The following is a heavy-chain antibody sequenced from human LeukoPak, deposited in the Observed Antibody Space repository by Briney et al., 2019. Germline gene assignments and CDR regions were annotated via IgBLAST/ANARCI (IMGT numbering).Heavy chain of an antibody. CDR2: ISAYNGNT. CDR3: ARGALGYSSSSMGALDYYYYIDV. J-gene: IGHJ6*03. V-gene: IGHV1-18*01. CDR1: GYTFTSYG. D-gene: IGHD6-6*01. Sequence: ASVKVSCKASGYTFTSYGISWVRQAPGQGLEWMGWISAYNGNTNYAQKLQGRVTMTTDTSTSTAYMELRSLRSDDTAVYYCARGALGYSSSSMGALDYYYYIDVWGKGTTVTVSS.